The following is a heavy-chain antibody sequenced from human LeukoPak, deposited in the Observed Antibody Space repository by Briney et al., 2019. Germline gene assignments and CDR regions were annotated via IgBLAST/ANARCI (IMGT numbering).Heavy chain of an antibody. CDR2: IIPIFGTA. CDR3: ASPAGGYCSGGSCYTGLDAFDI. CDR1: GRTFSSYA. V-gene: IGHV1-69*05. D-gene: IGHD2-15*01. J-gene: IGHJ3*02. Sequence: GASVKVSCKASGRTFSSYAISWVRQAPGQGLEWMGRIIPIFGTANYAQKFQGRVTITTDESTSTAYMELSSPRSEDTAVYYCASPAGGYCSGGSCYTGLDAFDIWGQGTMVTVSS.